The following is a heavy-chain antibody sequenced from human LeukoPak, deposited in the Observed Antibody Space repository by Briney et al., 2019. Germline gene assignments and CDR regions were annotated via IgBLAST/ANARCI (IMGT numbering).Heavy chain of an antibody. CDR2: IYYSGST. D-gene: IGHD3-3*01. CDR1: GGSISSGGYS. J-gene: IGHJ5*02. V-gene: IGHV4-31*03. Sequence: SETLSLTCTVSGGSISSGGYSWSWIRQHPGKGLEWIGYIYYSGSTYYNPSLKSRVTISVDTSKNQFSLKLSSVTAADTAVYYCARGADDFWLYNWFDPWGQGTLVTVSS. CDR3: ARGADDFWLYNWFDP.